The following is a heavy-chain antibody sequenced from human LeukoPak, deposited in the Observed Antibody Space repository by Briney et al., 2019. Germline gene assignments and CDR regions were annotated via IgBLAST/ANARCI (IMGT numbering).Heavy chain of an antibody. D-gene: IGHD1-20*01. CDR2: IIPIFGTA. Sequence: SVKVSCKASGGTFSSYAISWVRQAPGQGLEWMGGIIPIFGTANYAQKFQGRVTITADESTSTAYMELSSLRSEDTAAYYCARDTLDKWNDQDGDDWGQGTLVTVSS. J-gene: IGHJ4*02. V-gene: IGHV1-69*13. CDR1: GGTFSSYA. CDR3: ARDTLDKWNDQDGDD.